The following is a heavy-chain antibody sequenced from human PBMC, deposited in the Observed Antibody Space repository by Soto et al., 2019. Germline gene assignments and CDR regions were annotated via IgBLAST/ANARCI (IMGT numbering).Heavy chain of an antibody. CDR3: ARASTPDSTGYDY. D-gene: IGHD3-3*01. CDR2: SRNRVKSFTT. J-gene: IGHJ4*02. V-gene: IGHV3-72*01. Sequence: EVQLVESGGGLVQPGGSLRRSCAASGFTLSDHYLDWVRQAPGKGLEWVGRSRNRVKSFTTAYAASVSGRFTFLRDDSTTSLYLQMNSLTTDDRAVYYFARASTPDSTGYDYWGQGTLVTVSS. CDR1: GFTLSDHY.